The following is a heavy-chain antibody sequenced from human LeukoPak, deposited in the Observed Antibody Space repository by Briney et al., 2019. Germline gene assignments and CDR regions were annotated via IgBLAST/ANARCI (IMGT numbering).Heavy chain of an antibody. Sequence: GASVKVSCKASGYTFTGYYMHWVRQAPGQGLEWMGWINPNSGGTNYAQKFQGRVTMTRDTSISTAYMELSRLRSDDTAVYYCARVSLPGSSGYYGWNYWGQGTLVTVSS. CDR3: ARVSLPGSSGYYGWNY. J-gene: IGHJ4*02. V-gene: IGHV1-2*02. CDR2: INPNSGGT. CDR1: GYTFTGYY. D-gene: IGHD3-22*01.